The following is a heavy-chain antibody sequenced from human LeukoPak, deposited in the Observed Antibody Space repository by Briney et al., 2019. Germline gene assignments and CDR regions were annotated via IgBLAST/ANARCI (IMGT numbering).Heavy chain of an antibody. V-gene: IGHV3-7*01. CDR1: GLTFSGQW. CDR3: GYTNNFYH. CDR2: IKHDGREK. J-gene: IGHJ4*02. D-gene: IGHD3-16*02. Sequence: GGSLRLSCVASGLTFSGQWLNWVRQAPGQGREWVANIKHDGREKYYVDSVKGRFTISRDDGQNSLSLHMNSVRAEDTAIYYCGYTNNFYHWGQGALVVVSA.